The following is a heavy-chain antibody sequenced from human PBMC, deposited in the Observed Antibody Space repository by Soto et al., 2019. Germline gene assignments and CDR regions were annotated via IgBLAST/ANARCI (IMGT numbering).Heavy chain of an antibody. V-gene: IGHV3-23*01. CDR1: GFTFSSYA. D-gene: IGHD6-13*01. CDR3: AKSAAAGTYYYYGMDV. Sequence: GSLRLSCAASGFTFSSYAMSWVRQAPGKGLEWVSAISGSGGSTYYADSVKGRFTISRDNSKNTLYLQMNSLRAEDTAVYYCAKSAAAGTYYYYGMDVWGQGTTVTVSS. CDR2: ISGSGGST. J-gene: IGHJ6*02.